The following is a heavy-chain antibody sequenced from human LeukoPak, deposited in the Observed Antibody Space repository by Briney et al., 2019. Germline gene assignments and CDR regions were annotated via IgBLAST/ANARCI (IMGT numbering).Heavy chain of an antibody. CDR3: AKDGTYSSGWYHDAFDI. CDR1: GFTFSSYA. CDR2: ISGSGGST. J-gene: IGHJ3*02. V-gene: IGHV3-23*01. Sequence: RGGSLRLSCAASGFTFSSYAMSWVRQAPGKGLEWVSAISGSGGSTYYADSVKGRFTISRDNSKNTLYLQMNSLRAEDTAVYYCAKDGTYSSGWYHDAFDIWGQGTLVTVSS. D-gene: IGHD6-19*01.